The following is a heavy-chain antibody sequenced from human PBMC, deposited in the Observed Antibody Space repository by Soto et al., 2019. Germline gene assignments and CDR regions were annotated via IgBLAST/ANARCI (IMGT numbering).Heavy chain of an antibody. Sequence: SVKVSCKASGGTFSSYAISWVRQAPGQGLEWMGGIIPIFGTANYAQKFQGRVTITADESTSTAYMELSSLRSEDTAVYYCARGYSGSSLGGYYYGMDVWGQGTTVTVSS. V-gene: IGHV1-69*13. CDR3: ARGYSGSSLGGYYYGMDV. CDR2: IIPIFGTA. CDR1: GGTFSSYA. J-gene: IGHJ6*02. D-gene: IGHD1-26*01.